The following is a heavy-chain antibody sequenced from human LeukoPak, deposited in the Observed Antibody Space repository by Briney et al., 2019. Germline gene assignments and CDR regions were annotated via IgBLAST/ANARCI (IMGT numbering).Heavy chain of an antibody. D-gene: IGHD3-10*01. CDR1: GFTVSYNY. Sequence: PGGSLRLSCAASGFTVSYNYMTWVRQAPGKGLEWVSVIYSGGSTYYADSVKGRFTISRDNSKNTLYLQMNSLRAEDTAVYYCAQRITMVGGVRDVWGQGTTVTVSS. V-gene: IGHV3-53*01. CDR2: IYSGGST. CDR3: AQRITMVGGVRDV. J-gene: IGHJ6*02.